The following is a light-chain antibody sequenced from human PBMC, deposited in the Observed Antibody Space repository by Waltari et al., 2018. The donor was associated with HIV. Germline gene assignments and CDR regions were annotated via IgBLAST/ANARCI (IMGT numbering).Light chain of an antibody. J-gene: IGLJ3*02. CDR3: LLYVGTGIWV. CDR2: DTN. V-gene: IGLV8-61*01. Sequence: QTVVTQETSFSVSPGGTVTLTCGLSSGSVSSRYYPRWYQKTPGLSPRILIYDTNTRSSGVPDRFSGSILGNKAALTITGAQSDDESEYYCLLYVGTGIWVFGGGTKLTVL. CDR1: SGSVSSRYY.